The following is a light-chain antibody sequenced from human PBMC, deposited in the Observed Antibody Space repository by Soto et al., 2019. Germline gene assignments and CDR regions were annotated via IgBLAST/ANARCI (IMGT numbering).Light chain of an antibody. CDR3: QQRSDWLIS. J-gene: IGKJ5*01. CDR2: DPS. V-gene: IGKV3-11*01. CDR1: QSISSH. Sequence: IVLTHSPAPLSLSPGERATLSWRASQSISSHLAWFQQKPGQAPRLLIYDPSNRATGIPARFSGSGSGTDFTLTISSLEPEDFAVYYCQQRSDWLISFGQGTRLAIK.